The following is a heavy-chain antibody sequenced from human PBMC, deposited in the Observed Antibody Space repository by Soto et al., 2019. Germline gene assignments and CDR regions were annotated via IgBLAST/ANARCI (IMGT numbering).Heavy chain of an antibody. J-gene: IGHJ4*02. D-gene: IGHD6-19*01. V-gene: IGHV3-74*01. CDR1: GFTFSGFW. CDR2: INGDGSVT. Sequence: ELQLVESGGGLVQPGGSLRLSCTASGFTFSGFWMHWVRQAPGKGLVWVSRINGDGSVTNYADSVKGRFTISRDNAKNKLYLQMNSLRVEDTAVYYCVRVKETSGLGAFDYWGQGTLVTVSS. CDR3: VRVKETSGLGAFDY.